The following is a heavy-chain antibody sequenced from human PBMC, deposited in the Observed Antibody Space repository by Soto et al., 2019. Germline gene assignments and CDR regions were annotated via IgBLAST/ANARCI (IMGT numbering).Heavy chain of an antibody. V-gene: IGHV4-30-4*01. Sequence: QLQLQESGPGLVKPSQTLSLTCTVSGVSISSVDYYWTWIRQSPGKGLEWIGCIDYSGTTYYNPSLKSRVTISEDTSKNQFSLKLTSVAAADTAIYYCASFGVASMNWFDPWGQGTLVTVSS. D-gene: IGHD3-3*01. CDR3: ASFGVASMNWFDP. CDR2: IDYSGTT. CDR1: GVSISSVDYY. J-gene: IGHJ5*02.